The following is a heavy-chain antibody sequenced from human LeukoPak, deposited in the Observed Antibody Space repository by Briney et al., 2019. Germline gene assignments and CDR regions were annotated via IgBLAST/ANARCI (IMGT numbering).Heavy chain of an antibody. Sequence: SETLSLTCTVSGGSISSSSYYWGWIRQPPGKGLEWIGSIYYSGSTYYNPSLKSRVTISVDTSKNQFSLKLSSVTAADTAVYYCAPGVVGAPQWFDPWGQGTLVTVSS. J-gene: IGHJ5*02. V-gene: IGHV4-39*01. CDR1: GGSISSSSYY. CDR2: IYYSGST. D-gene: IGHD1-26*01. CDR3: APGVVGAPQWFDP.